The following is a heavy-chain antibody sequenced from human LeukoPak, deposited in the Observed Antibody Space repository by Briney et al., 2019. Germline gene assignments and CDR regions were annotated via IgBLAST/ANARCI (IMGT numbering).Heavy chain of an antibody. CDR1: GGSISSYY. Sequence: PSETLSLICTVSGGSISSYYWSWIRQPAGKGLEWIGRIYTSGSTNYNPSLKSRVTMSVDTSKNQFSLKLSSVTAADTAVYYCARDQYSSGWYYFDYWGQGTLVTVSS. V-gene: IGHV4-4*07. D-gene: IGHD6-19*01. CDR2: IYTSGST. J-gene: IGHJ4*02. CDR3: ARDQYSSGWYYFDY.